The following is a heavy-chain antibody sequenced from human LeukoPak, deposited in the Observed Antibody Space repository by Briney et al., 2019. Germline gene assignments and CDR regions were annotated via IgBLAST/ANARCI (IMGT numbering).Heavy chain of an antibody. Sequence: GGSLRLSCAASGFTFSSYAMHWVRQAAGKGLEYVSAISSNGGSTYYANSVKGRFTISRDNSKNTLYLQMGSLRAEDTAVYYCAKDAAGYCSSTSCYRFPVNWFDPWGQGTLVTVSS. CDR1: GFTFSSYA. J-gene: IGHJ5*02. CDR2: ISSNGGST. D-gene: IGHD2-2*01. V-gene: IGHV3-64*01. CDR3: AKDAAGYCSSTSCYRFPVNWFDP.